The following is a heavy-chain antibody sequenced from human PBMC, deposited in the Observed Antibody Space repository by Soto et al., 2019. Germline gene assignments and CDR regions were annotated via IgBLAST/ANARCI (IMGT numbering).Heavy chain of an antibody. CDR1: GYTFTSYD. J-gene: IGHJ4*02. Sequence: GASVKVSCKASGYTFTSYDINWVRQATGQGLEWMGWMNPDSGNTGYAQKFQGRVTMTRNTSMSTAYMELSSLRSDDTAVYYCARYSPGGLRYFDWLLVTAIDNWGQGTLVTVSS. CDR3: ARYSPGGLRYFDWLLVTAIDN. D-gene: IGHD3-9*01. CDR2: MNPDSGNT. V-gene: IGHV1-8*01.